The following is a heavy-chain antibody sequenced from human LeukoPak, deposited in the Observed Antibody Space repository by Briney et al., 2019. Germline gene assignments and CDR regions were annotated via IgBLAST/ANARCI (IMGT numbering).Heavy chain of an antibody. J-gene: IGHJ1*01. CDR1: GDSISSGSYY. CDR3: ARGGYCSGGSCYSGVGYFHH. CDR2: IYTSGST. V-gene: IGHV4-61*02. Sequence: SETLSLTCTVSGDSISSGSYYWTWIRQPAGKGLEWIGRIYTSGSTNFNPSLKSRVSISVDTSKNQFSLKLNSVTAADTAVYYCARGGYCSGGSCYSGVGYFHHWGQGTLVTVSS. D-gene: IGHD2-15*01.